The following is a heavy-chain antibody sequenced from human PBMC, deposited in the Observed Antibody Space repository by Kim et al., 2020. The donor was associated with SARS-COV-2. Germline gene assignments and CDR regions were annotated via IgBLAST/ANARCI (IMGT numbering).Heavy chain of an antibody. J-gene: IGHJ6*04. CDR1: GGSISRYY. D-gene: IGHD3-10*01. CDR2: IHYSGST. V-gene: IGHV4-59*08. Sequence: SETLSLTCTVSGGSISRYYWSWIRQPPGKGLEWIGYIHYSGSTTCIPSLKSRDTMPVDTSKNRFSLRLSSVTAADTAVYYCAKYSGSASYFYYYGMDVWGKGTTVPVSS. CDR3: AKYSGSASYFYYYGMDV.